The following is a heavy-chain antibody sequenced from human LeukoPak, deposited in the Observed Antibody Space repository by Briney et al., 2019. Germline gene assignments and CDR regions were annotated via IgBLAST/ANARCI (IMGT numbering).Heavy chain of an antibody. CDR3: AKAEGYDILTGLDY. D-gene: IGHD3-9*01. Sequence: QPGGSLRLSCATSGFTFSSYAMSWVRQVPWKELEWVSGIGASGGSTYYADSVKGRFTISRDNSKNTLYLQMNSLRTEDTAVYYCAKAEGYDILTGLDYWGQGTLVTVSS. V-gene: IGHV3-23*01. CDR1: GFTFSSYA. CDR2: IGASGGST. J-gene: IGHJ4*02.